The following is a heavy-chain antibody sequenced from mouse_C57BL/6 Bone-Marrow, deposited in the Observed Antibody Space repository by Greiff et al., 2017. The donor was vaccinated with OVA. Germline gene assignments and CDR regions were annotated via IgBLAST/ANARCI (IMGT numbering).Heavy chain of an antibody. V-gene: IGHV2-5*01. J-gene: IGHJ3*01. CDR3: APLLLRYGFAY. Sequence: QVQLQQSGPGLVQPSQCLSITCTVSGFSLTSYGVHWVRQSPGKGLEWLGVFWRCGSTDYYAAFISRLSITKDNSKSQVFFKMNSLQADDTAIYYGAPLLLRYGFAYWGQGTLVTVSA. CDR1: GFSLTSYG. CDR2: FWRCGST. D-gene: IGHD1-1*01.